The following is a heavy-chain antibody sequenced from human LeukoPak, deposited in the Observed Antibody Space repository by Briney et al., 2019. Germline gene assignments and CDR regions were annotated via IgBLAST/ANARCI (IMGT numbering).Heavy chain of an antibody. J-gene: IGHJ4*02. CDR3: ARADDSSGYALH. CDR1: GVSISSISSATYY. D-gene: IGHD3-22*01. CDR2: IYYTGST. Sequence: SETLSLTCTVSGVSISSISSATYYWGWIRQPPGRGLEWVGNIYYTGSTFYNPSLKSRVTILVDTSKNQFSLKLSSVTAADTAVYYCARADDSSGYALHWGQGTLVTVSS. V-gene: IGHV4-39*07.